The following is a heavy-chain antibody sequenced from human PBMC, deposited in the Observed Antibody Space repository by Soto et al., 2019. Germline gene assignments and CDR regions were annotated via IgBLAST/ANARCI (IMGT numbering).Heavy chain of an antibody. CDR2: ISTDGGNT. CDR3: VKGEYYYDSSGYYPFDY. V-gene: IGHV3-64D*06. J-gene: IGHJ4*02. D-gene: IGHD3-22*01. CDR1: GFTFSIYA. Sequence: EVQLVESGGDLVQPGGSLRVSCSASGFTFSIYAMHWVRQAPGKGLEYVSSISTDGGNTHYADSVKGRFTISRDNSKNTVYLQMSSLRAEDTAVYYCVKGEYYYDSSGYYPFDYWGQGTLVTVSS.